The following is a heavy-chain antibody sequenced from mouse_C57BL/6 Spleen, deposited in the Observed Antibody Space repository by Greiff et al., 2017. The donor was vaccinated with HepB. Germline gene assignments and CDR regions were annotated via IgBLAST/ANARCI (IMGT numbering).Heavy chain of an antibody. CDR3: ARSYGSSYRGFAY. CDR2: IDPSDSET. V-gene: IGHV1-52*01. Sequence: QVHVKQSGAELVRPGSSVKLSCKASGYTFTSYWMHWVKQRPIQGLEWIGNIDPSDSETHYNQKFKDKATLTVDKSSSTAYMQLSSLTSEDSAVYYCARSYGSSYRGFAYWGQGTLVTVSA. J-gene: IGHJ3*01. D-gene: IGHD1-1*01. CDR1: GYTFTSYW.